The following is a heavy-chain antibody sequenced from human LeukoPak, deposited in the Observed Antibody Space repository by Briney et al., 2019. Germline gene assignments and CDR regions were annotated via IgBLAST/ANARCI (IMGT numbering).Heavy chain of an antibody. Sequence: QTGGSLRLSCAASGFTFSSYWMNWVRQAPGKGLEWVAHIKQHGSEKYYVDSVKGRFTISRDNAKNSLYMQMNSMRAEDAAVYYCGRVRDDSSGYHPFDYWGQGTLVTV. CDR2: IKQHGSEK. D-gene: IGHD3-22*01. CDR1: GFTFSSYW. CDR3: GRVRDDSSGYHPFDY. V-gene: IGHV3-7*01. J-gene: IGHJ4*02.